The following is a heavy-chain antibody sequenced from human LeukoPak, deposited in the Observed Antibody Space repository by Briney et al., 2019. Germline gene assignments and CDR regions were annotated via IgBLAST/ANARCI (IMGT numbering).Heavy chain of an antibody. D-gene: IGHD2-2*01. CDR2: INPNSGGT. J-gene: IGHJ6*02. Sequence: ASVKVSCKASGYTFTGYYMHWVRQAPGQGLEWMGWINPNSGGTNYAQKFQGRVTMTRDTSISTAYMELSRLRSDDTAVYYCARTTCSSTNCYHYYYYYGMDVWGQGTTVTVSS. V-gene: IGHV1-2*02. CDR3: ARTTCSSTNCYHYYYYYGMDV. CDR1: GYTFTGYY.